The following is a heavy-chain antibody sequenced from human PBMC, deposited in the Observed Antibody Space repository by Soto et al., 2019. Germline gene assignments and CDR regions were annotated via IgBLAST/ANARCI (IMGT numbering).Heavy chain of an antibody. CDR2: IIPIFGTA. J-gene: IGHJ4*02. V-gene: IGHV1-69*13. D-gene: IGHD3-22*01. CDR3: ARGVHYDSSGYYYFY. Sequence: SVKVSCKASGGTFSSYAISWVRQAPGQGLEWMGGIIPIFGTANYAQKFQGRVTITADESTSTAYMELRNLRSEDTAVYYCARGVHYDSSGYYYFYWDQGTLVTVSS. CDR1: GGTFSSYA.